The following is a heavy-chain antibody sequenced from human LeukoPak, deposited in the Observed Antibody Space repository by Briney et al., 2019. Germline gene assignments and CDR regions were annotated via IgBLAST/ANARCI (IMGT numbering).Heavy chain of an antibody. D-gene: IGHD3/OR15-3a*01. V-gene: IGHV3-33*01. CDR3: GRRSNIHDFLDI. J-gene: IGHJ3*02. Sequence: GGSLRLSCAASGFTFSSYGMHWVRQAPGKGLDWVANIWYDGSNKYYADSVKGRFTISRDNSMNTLYLQMNSLRAEDTAVYYCGRRSNIHDFLDIWGQGTMVTVFS. CDR2: IWYDGSNK. CDR1: GFTFSSYG.